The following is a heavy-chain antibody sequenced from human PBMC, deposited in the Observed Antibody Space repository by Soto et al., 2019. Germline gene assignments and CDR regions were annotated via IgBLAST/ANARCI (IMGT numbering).Heavy chain of an antibody. CDR1: GFTFSSYG. CDR2: ISYDGSNK. V-gene: IGHV3-30*18. D-gene: IGHD6-19*01. Sequence: GGFLRLSCAASGFTFSSYGMHWVRQAPGKGLEWVAVISYDGSNKYYADSVKGRFTISRDNSKNTLYLQMNSLRAEDTAVYYCAKGGRRDSSGWFLEYFQHWGQGTLVTVSS. J-gene: IGHJ1*01. CDR3: AKGGRRDSSGWFLEYFQH.